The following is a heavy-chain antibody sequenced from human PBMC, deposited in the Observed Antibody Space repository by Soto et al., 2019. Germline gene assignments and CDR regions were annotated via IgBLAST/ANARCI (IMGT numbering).Heavy chain of an antibody. J-gene: IGHJ6*03. Sequence: EVQLLESGGGLVQPGGSLRLSCAASGFTFSSYAMSWVRQAPGKGLEWVSAISGSGGSTYYADSVKGRFTISRDNSKNTRDMQRTSLRAEDTAVYYCEKDGVAEHYYYYTDVWGKGTTVTVSS. CDR2: ISGSGGST. CDR1: GFTFSSYA. V-gene: IGHV3-23*01. D-gene: IGHD1-26*01. CDR3: EKDGVAEHYYYYTDV.